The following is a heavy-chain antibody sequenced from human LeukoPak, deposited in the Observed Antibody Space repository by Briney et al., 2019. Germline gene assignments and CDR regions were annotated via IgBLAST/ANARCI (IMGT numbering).Heavy chain of an antibody. CDR1: GGSISSYY. CDR2: IYYSGST. J-gene: IGHJ6*03. D-gene: IGHD6-6*01. Sequence: SETLSLACTVSGGSISSYYWSWIRQPPGKGLEWIGYIYYSGSTNYNPSLKSRVTISVDTSKNQFSLKLSSVTAADTAVYYCARGVAARPNRSYYYYYYMDVWGKGTTVTVSS. CDR3: ARGVAARPNRSYYYYYYMDV. V-gene: IGHV4-59*01.